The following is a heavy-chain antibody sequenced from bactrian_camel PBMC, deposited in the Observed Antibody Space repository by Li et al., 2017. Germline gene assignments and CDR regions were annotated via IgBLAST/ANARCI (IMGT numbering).Heavy chain of an antibody. CDR2: ISSGGGST. CDR1: GFTFSTAW. Sequence: HVQLVESGGGLVQPGGSLRLSCAASGFTFSTAWMRWVRQAPGKGLEWLSTISSGGGSTYYADSVKGRFTISRDNAKNTVYLQMNSLQSEDTALYYCAKGLYSTADAVGHRVRGQGTQVTVS. D-gene: IGHD1*01. V-gene: IGHV3S1*01. J-gene: IGHJ4*01.